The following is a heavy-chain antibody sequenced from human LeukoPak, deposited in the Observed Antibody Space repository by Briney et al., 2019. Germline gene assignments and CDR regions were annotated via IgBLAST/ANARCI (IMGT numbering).Heavy chain of an antibody. D-gene: IGHD5-12*01. Sequence: SETLSLTCTVSGGSISRYYWSWIRQPPGKGLEWIGYIYYSGSTNYNPSLKSRVTISVDTSKNQFSLKLSSVTAADTAVYYCARLYSGYDPFDYWGQGTLVTVSS. J-gene: IGHJ4*02. V-gene: IGHV4-59*12. CDR2: IYYSGST. CDR3: ARLYSGYDPFDY. CDR1: GGSISRYY.